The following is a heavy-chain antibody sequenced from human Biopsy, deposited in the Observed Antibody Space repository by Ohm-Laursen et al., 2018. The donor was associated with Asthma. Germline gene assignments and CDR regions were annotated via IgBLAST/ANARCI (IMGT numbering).Heavy chain of an antibody. CDR3: ARTFHFWSPYHAEHYQL. V-gene: IGHV3-7*01. Sequence: GSLRLSCTASGFAFDSYAMYWVRQVPGKGLEWVANIKHDGTEKNHVDSLKGRFTISRDNAKNSLYLQMNSLRAEDTAVYYCARTFHFWSPYHAEHYQLWGQGTLVTVPS. CDR1: GFAFDSYA. D-gene: IGHD3-3*02. CDR2: IKHDGTEK. J-gene: IGHJ1*01.